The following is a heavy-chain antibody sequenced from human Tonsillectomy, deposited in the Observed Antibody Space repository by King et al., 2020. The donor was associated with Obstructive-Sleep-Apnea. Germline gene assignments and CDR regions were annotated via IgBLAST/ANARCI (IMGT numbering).Heavy chain of an antibody. CDR3: AKAPMTTKIDY. CDR1: GFTFSNYA. Sequence: VQLVESGGDLVQPGGSLRLSCAASGFTFSNYAMSWVRQAPGRGLEWVSLISTSGGSTFYADSVKGRFTISRDNSKNTLYLQMKSLRAEDAAVYYCAKAPMTTKIDYWGQGTLVTVSS. V-gene: IGHV3-23*04. D-gene: IGHD4-17*01. J-gene: IGHJ4*02. CDR2: ISTSGGST.